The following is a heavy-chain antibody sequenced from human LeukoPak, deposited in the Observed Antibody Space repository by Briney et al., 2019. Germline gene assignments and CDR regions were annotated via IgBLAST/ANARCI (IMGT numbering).Heavy chain of an antibody. V-gene: IGHV3-23*01. CDR2: ISGSGGST. J-gene: IGHJ4*02. CDR3: AKDVHSSSWPYYFDY. CDR1: GFTFSSYA. Sequence: GGSLRLSCSASGFTFSSYAMSWVRQAPGKGLEWVSAISGSGGSTYYADSVKGRFTISRDNSKNTLYLQMNSLRAEDTAVYYCAKDVHSSSWPYYFDYWGQGTLVTVSS. D-gene: IGHD6-13*01.